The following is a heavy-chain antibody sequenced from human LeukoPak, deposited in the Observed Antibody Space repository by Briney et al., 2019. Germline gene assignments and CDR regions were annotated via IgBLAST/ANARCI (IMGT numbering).Heavy chain of an antibody. CDR1: GVSISGGDYY. D-gene: IGHD1-20*01. J-gene: IGHJ2*01. CDR2: IYHSGTT. V-gene: IGHV4-30-2*01. Sequence: PSQTLSLTCTVSGVSISGGDYYWTWIRQPPGKGLEWIGYIYHSGTTYYNPSLKSRVTISVDRSKNQFSLRLTSVTAADTAVYYCARERIPGYFDLWGRGTLVTVSS. CDR3: ARERIPGYFDL.